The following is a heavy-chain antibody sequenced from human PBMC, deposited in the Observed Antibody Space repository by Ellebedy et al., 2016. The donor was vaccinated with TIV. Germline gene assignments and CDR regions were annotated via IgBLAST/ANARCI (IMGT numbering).Heavy chain of an antibody. V-gene: IGHV1-69*13. CDR3: ARIPENWGSFDY. Sequence: SVKVSXXASGGTFSSYAISWVRQAPGQGLEWMGGIIPIFGTANYAQKFQGRVTITADESTSTAYMELSSLRSEDTAVYYCARIPENWGSFDYWGQGTLVTVSS. D-gene: IGHD7-27*01. J-gene: IGHJ4*02. CDR1: GGTFSSYA. CDR2: IIPIFGTA.